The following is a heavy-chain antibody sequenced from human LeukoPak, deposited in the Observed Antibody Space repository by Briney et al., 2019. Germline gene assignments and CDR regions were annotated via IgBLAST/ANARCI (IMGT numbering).Heavy chain of an antibody. CDR2: TYHSGST. Sequence: SQTLSLTCAVSGGSISSGGYSWSWIRQPPGKGLEWIGYTYHSGSTYYNPSLKSRVTISVDRSKNQFSLKLSSVTAADTAVYYCARGATGGVQGHWFDPWGQGTLVTVSS. V-gene: IGHV4-30-2*01. CDR1: GGSISSGGYS. J-gene: IGHJ5*02. CDR3: ARGATGGVQGHWFDP. D-gene: IGHD5-24*01.